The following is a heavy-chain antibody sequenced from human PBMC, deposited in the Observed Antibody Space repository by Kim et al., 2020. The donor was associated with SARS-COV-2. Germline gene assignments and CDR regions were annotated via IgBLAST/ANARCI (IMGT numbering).Heavy chain of an antibody. D-gene: IGHD1-7*01. CDR3: AKAAGTSGSTRYLDY. V-gene: IGHV3-23*01. J-gene: IGHJ4*02. Sequence: DSGSGRFTISRDNSQNTLYLQMSGLSAEDTAVYYCAKAAGTSGSTRYLDYWGQGTLVTVSS.